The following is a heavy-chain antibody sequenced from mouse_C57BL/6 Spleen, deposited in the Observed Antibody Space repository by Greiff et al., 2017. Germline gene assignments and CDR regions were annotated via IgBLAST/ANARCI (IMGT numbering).Heavy chain of an antibody. V-gene: IGHV1-26*01. Sequence: EVQLQQSGPELVKPGASVKISCKASGYTFTDYYMNWVKQSHGKSLEWIGDINPNNGGTSYNQKFKGKATLTVDKSSSTAYMERRSLTSEDSAVYYCARGEPFAYWGQGTLVTVSA. J-gene: IGHJ3*01. CDR3: ARGEPFAY. CDR2: INPNNGGT. CDR1: GYTFTDYY.